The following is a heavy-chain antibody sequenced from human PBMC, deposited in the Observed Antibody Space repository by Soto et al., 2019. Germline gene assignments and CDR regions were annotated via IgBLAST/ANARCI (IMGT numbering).Heavy chain of an antibody. Sequence: GGSLRLSCAASGFTFSSYGMHWVRQAPGKGLEWVAVISYDGSNKYYADSVKGRFTISRDNSKNTLYLQMNSLRAEDTAVYYCAKDRRNSSSWYIISYYYYGMDVWGQGTTVTVSS. V-gene: IGHV3-30*18. CDR3: AKDRRNSSSWYIISYYYYGMDV. J-gene: IGHJ6*02. D-gene: IGHD6-13*01. CDR1: GFTFSSYG. CDR2: ISYDGSNK.